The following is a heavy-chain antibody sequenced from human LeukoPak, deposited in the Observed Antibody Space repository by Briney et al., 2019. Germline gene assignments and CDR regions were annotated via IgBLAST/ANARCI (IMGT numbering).Heavy chain of an antibody. Sequence: SGPTLVKPTQTLTLTCTFSGFSLSTSGVGVGWIRQPPGKALEWLALIYWDDDKRYSPSLKSRLTITKDTSKNQVVLTMTNMGPVDTATYYCAHEGYCSSTSCYTANWFDPWGQGTLVTVSS. CDR3: AHEGYCSSTSCYTANWFDP. CDR2: IYWDDDK. D-gene: IGHD2-2*02. J-gene: IGHJ5*02. CDR1: GFSLSTSGVG. V-gene: IGHV2-5*02.